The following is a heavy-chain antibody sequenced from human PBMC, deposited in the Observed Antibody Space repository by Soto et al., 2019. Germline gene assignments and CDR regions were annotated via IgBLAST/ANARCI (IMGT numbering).Heavy chain of an antibody. V-gene: IGHV3-15*01. CDR2: IKSETDGGTT. J-gene: IGHJ4*02. D-gene: IGHD3-16*01. CDR1: RFTFSNAW. CDR3: TKDDSGGSGY. Sequence: GGSLRLSCAASRFTFSNAWMSWVRQAPGKGLEWGGRIKSETDGGTTDYAAPVKGRFTISRDDSKNTLYLQMNSLKTDHTGVYSCTKDDSGGSGYWGQGTLVTVSS.